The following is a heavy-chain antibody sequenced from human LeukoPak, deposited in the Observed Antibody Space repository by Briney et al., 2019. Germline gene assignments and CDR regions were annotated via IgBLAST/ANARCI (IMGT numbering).Heavy chain of an antibody. Sequence: RAGGSLRLSCAASGFSISHYAITWVRQAPGKGLEWVSSISSSSSYKYYTDSVKGRFTISRDNAKNSLYLQTNSLRAEDTAVYYCARSAAGTYYWGQGTLVTVSS. D-gene: IGHD1-1*01. J-gene: IGHJ4*02. CDR1: GFSISHYA. V-gene: IGHV3-21*01. CDR3: ARSAAGTYY. CDR2: ISSSSSYK.